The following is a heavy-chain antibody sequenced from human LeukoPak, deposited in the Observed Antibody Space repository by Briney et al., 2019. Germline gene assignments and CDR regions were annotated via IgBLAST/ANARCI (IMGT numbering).Heavy chain of an antibody. CDR1: GYMFIDDY. J-gene: IGHJ4*02. D-gene: IGHD3-16*01. V-gene: IGHV1-2*02. CDR3: APTAEAYTSWWKV. CDR2: ITPDSGST. Sequence: ASVKVSCKASGYMFIDDYMHWVRQAPGQGREFMGWITPDSGSTNYAQKFKGRVTMTRDTSISTAYLEVRSLTSDDTAVYYCAPTAEAYTSWWKVWGQGTLVTVSS.